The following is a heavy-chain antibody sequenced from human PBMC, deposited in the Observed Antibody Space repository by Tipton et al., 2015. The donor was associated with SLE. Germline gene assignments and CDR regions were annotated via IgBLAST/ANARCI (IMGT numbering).Heavy chain of an antibody. CDR3: ARDVLNFYESGDKRYHHMDV. CDR1: GYSFSSYD. Sequence: QVQLVQSGAEVKKPGASVKVSCKTSGYSFSSYDINWVRQATGQGLEWMGWMNPNSGNTGYAQKFQGRVTVTRDTSTNTVYMDLSSLRSEDTAVYYCARDVLNFYESGDKRYHHMDVWGKGTTVTVSS. D-gene: IGHD3-22*01. V-gene: IGHV1-8*01. CDR2: MNPNSGNT. J-gene: IGHJ6*03.